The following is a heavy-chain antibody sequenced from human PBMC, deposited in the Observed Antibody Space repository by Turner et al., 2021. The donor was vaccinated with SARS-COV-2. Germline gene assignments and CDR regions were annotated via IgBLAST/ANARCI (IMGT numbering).Heavy chain of an antibody. D-gene: IGHD3-10*02. J-gene: IGHJ3*02. CDR3: ANVRRDGPFDAFDI. Sequence: EVQPLESGGGLVQPGGSLRLSWAASGFPFNTYAMTWVRQAPGKGLQWVSTISGKTYSTYYADSVKGRFTISRDNFKNTLYLQMNSLRAEDTAVYYCANVRRDGPFDAFDIWGQGTMVTVSS. V-gene: IGHV3-23*01. CDR2: ISGKTYST. CDR1: GFPFNTYA.